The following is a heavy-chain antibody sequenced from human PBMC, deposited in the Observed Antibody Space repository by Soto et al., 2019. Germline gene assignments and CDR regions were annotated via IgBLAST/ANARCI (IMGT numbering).Heavy chain of an antibody. D-gene: IGHD3-16*01. V-gene: IGHV1-18*01. CDR1: GYTFTRYG. J-gene: IGHJ6*02. CDR2: INTYNGNT. CDR3: AMVDVYVTPSPQDV. Sequence: QVQLVQSGAEVKNPGASVKVSCKASGYTFTRYGIGWARQAPGQGLEWMGWINTYNGNTNYAQNVQGRVTLNTDTSTSTAYMELRSLRSNATAIYYCAMVDVYVTPSPQDVWGQGTTVIVSS.